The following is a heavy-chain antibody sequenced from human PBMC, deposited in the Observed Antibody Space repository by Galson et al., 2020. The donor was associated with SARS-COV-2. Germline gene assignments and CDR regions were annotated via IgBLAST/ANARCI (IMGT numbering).Heavy chain of an antibody. V-gene: IGHV1-3*01. D-gene: IGHD3-10*01. CDR3: ARSLVGGGSGSYYQFDH. J-gene: IGHJ4*02. Sequence: ASVKVSCKASGGTFSSYAISWVRQAPGQGLEWMGWINAGNLNRKYSQKFQGRVTFTKDTSASTAYMELSSLRSEDTAVYYCARSLVGGGSGSYYQFDHWGQGAPVSVSS. CDR1: GGTFSSYA. CDR2: INAGNLNR.